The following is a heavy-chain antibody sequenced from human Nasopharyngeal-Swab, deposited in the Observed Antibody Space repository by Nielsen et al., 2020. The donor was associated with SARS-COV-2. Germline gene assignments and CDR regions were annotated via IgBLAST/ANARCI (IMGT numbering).Heavy chain of an antibody. V-gene: IGHV3-30*18. J-gene: IGHJ6*02. Sequence: GESLKISCAASGFTFNINGMHWVRQAPGKGLEWVAVTSYDGSNKYYADSVKGRFTISRDNAKNSLYLQMNNLRPDDTALYYCAKTYDDFWSGQQYFYGMDVWGQGTTVTVSS. CDR3: AKTYDDFWSGQQYFYGMDV. CDR2: TSYDGSNK. CDR1: GFTFNING. D-gene: IGHD3-3*01.